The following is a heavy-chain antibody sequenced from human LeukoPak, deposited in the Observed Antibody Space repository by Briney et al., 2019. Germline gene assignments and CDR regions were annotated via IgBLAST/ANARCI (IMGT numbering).Heavy chain of an antibody. CDR2: ITYGGSNK. Sequence: AGSLTLSCAASGFTFSSYDMHWVRQAPGKGLEWVGVITYGGSNKYYADSGRGLFTIFREYNKNTLYLQINSPSAEDTAVFSCASYILTGSTTDYWGQGTLVTVSS. D-gene: IGHD3-9*01. CDR3: ASYILTGSTTDY. J-gene: IGHJ4*02. V-gene: IGHV3-30*04. CDR1: GFTFSSYD.